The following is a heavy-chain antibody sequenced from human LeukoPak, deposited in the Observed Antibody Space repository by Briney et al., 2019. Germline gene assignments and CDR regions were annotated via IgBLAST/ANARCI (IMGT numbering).Heavy chain of an antibody. Sequence: GGSLRLSCAASGFTFSSYTMNWVRQAPGKGLEWVSSISSSSSYISYADSVKGRFTISRDNAKKSLYLQMTSLTAEDTAVYYCARDRGAYCGGDCYLGFDYWGRGTLVTVSS. CDR1: GFTFSSYT. V-gene: IGHV3-21*01. CDR2: ISSSSSYI. D-gene: IGHD2-21*02. CDR3: ARDRGAYCGGDCYLGFDY. J-gene: IGHJ4*01.